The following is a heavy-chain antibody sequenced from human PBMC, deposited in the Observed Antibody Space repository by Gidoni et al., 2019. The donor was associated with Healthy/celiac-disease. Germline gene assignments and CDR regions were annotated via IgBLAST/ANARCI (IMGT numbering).Heavy chain of an antibody. V-gene: IGHV4-31*03. Sequence: QVQLQESGPGMVKPSQTLSLTCTVSGGSISSGGYYWSWIRQHPGKGLEWIGYIYYSGSTYYNPSLKSRVTISVDTSKNQFSLKLSSVTAADTAVYYCVGNGGRSYYFDYWGQGTLVTVSS. D-gene: IGHD2-15*01. J-gene: IGHJ4*02. CDR3: VGNGGRSYYFDY. CDR2: IYYSGST. CDR1: GGSISSGGYY.